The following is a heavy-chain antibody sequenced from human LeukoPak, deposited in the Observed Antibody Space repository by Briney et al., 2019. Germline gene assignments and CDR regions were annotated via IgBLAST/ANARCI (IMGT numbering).Heavy chain of an antibody. J-gene: IGHJ4*02. Sequence: SETLSLTCTVSGGSISSYYWSWIRQPPGKGLEWIGYIYYSGSTNYNPSLKSRVTISVDTSKNQFSLKLSSVTAADAAVYYCARGARSGSSAYGYWGQGTLVTVSS. D-gene: IGHD1-26*01. CDR3: ARGARSGSSAYGY. V-gene: IGHV4-59*01. CDR2: IYYSGST. CDR1: GGSISSYY.